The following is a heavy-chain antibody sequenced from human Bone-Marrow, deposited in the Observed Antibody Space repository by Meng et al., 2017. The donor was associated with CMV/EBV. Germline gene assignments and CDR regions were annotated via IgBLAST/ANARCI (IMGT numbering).Heavy chain of an antibody. V-gene: IGHV1-18*01. D-gene: IGHD3-10*01. J-gene: IGHJ6*02. CDR2: ISAYNGNT. Sequence: ASVKVSCKASGYTFTSYGISWVRQAPGQGLEWMGWISAYNGNTNYAQKFQDRVTITADKSTSTAYMELSSLRSEDTAVYYCASRSYYYGSGSYPQGGMDVWGQGTTVTVSS. CDR3: ASRSYYYGSGSYPQGGMDV. CDR1: GYTFTSYG.